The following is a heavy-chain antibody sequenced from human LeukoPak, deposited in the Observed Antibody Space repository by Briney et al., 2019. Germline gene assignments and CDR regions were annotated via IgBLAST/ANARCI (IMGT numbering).Heavy chain of an antibody. J-gene: IGHJ4*02. Sequence: GASVKVSCKAPGYTFTSYYMHWVRQAPGQGLEWMGIINPSGGSTSYAQKFQGRVTMTRDTSTSTVYMELSSLRSEDTAVYYCARPSRGRTYYYDSSGYEINYWGQGTLVTVSS. V-gene: IGHV1-46*01. D-gene: IGHD3-22*01. CDR3: ARPSRGRTYYYDSSGYEINY. CDR2: INPSGGST. CDR1: GYTFTSYY.